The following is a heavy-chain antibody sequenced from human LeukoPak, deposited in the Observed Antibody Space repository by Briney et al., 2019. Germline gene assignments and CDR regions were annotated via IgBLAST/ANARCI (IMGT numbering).Heavy chain of an antibody. J-gene: IGHJ5*02. V-gene: IGHV4-39*02. CDR2: IYYSGST. CDR1: GGSISSSSYY. D-gene: IGHD1-1*01. Sequence: PSETLCLTCTVSGGSISSSSYYWGWICQPPGKGLEWIGSIYYSGSTYYNPSLKSRVTISVDTSKNQFSLKLSSVTAADTAVYYCARDAAGMTDPWGQGTLVTVSS. CDR3: ARDAAGMTDP.